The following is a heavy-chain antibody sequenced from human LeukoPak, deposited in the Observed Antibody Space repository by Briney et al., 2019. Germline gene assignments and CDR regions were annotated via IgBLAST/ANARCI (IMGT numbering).Heavy chain of an antibody. CDR3: ARARWLRSINYYYYYYMDV. V-gene: IGHV1-24*01. Sequence: ASVKVSCKASGYSFTGYYIHWVRQAPGKGLEWMGGFDPEDGETIYAQKFQGRVTMTEDTSTDTAYMELSSLRSEDTAVYYCARARWLRSINYYYYYYMDVWGKGTTVTISS. CDR2: FDPEDGET. J-gene: IGHJ6*03. CDR1: GYSFTGYY. D-gene: IGHD5-12*01.